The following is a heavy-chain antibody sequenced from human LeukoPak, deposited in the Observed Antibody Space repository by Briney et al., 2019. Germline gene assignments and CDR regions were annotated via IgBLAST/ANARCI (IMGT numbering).Heavy chain of an antibody. V-gene: IGHV3-49*03. CDR2: IRSKAYGGTT. Sequence: GGSLRLSCTASGFTFGDYAMSWFRQAPGKGLEWVGFIRSKAYGGTTEYAASVKGRFTISRDDSKSIAYLQMNSLKTEDTAVYYCTRVPPLVATIEIYYYGMDVWGRGTTVTVSS. CDR3: TRVPPLVATIEIYYYGMDV. CDR1: GFTFGDYA. J-gene: IGHJ6*02. D-gene: IGHD5-12*01.